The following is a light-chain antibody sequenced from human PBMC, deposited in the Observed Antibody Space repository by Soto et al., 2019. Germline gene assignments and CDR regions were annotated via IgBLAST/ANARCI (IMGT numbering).Light chain of an antibody. Sequence: EIVMTQSPATLSVSPGETATLSCSAPQKIRRNLAWYQHKPGQPPRLLIGGASTRATGIPGRFSGSGSGTESTLTSSRLQAEDVAVYCWQHYYSCPRTFGQGTKVDIK. CDR3: QHYYSCPRT. CDR1: QKIRRN. J-gene: IGKJ1*01. V-gene: IGKV3-15*01. CDR2: GAS.